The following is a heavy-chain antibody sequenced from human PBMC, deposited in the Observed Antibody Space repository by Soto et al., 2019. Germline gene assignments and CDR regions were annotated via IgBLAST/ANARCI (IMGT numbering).Heavy chain of an antibody. CDR1: GYTFTSYG. CDR3: ARRPTVDAFDI. V-gene: IGHV1-18*01. CDR2: ISAYNGNR. J-gene: IGHJ3*02. Sequence: ASVKVTCRAAGYTFTSYGISWVRQAAGQGREWMGWISAYNGNRNYAQRRQGRVTMNTDTSTSTAYVELRSLRSDDTAVYYCARRPTVDAFDIWGQGTMVTVSS. D-gene: IGHD4-17*01.